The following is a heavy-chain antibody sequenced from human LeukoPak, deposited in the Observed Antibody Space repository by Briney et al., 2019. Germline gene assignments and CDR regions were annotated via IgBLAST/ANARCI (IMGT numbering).Heavy chain of an antibody. CDR1: GGSISSGDYY. V-gene: IGHV4-30-4*01. CDR2: IYYSGST. J-gene: IGHJ3*02. CDR3: ARLGCSSTSCYFAFDI. D-gene: IGHD2-2*01. Sequence: KTSETLSLTCTVSGGSISSGDYYWSWIRQPPGKGLEWIGYIYYSGSTYYNPSLKSRVTISVDTSKNQFSLKLSSVTAADTAVYYCARLGCSSTSCYFAFDIWGQGTVVTVSS.